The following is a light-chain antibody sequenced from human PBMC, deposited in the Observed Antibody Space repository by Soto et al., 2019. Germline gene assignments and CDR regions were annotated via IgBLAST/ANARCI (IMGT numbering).Light chain of an antibody. V-gene: IGKV3-15*01. CDR2: GAS. Sequence: TQSPCTLSVSPGERATLSCRASQSVSSNLAWYQQKPGQAPRLLIYGASTRATGIPARFSGSGSGTEFTHTISSLQTEDFAVFCCQQYINSLLSLTFGQGTRLEIK. CDR3: QQYINSLLSLT. J-gene: IGKJ5*01. CDR1: QSVSSN.